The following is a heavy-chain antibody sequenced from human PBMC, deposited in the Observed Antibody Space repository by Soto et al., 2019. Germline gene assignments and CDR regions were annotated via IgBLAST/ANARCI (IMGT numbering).Heavy chain of an antibody. CDR1: GGSISSYY. D-gene: IGHD3-10*01. CDR2: IYYSGST. V-gene: IGHV4-59*01. J-gene: IGHJ5*02. Sequence: QVQLQESGPGLVKPSETLSLTCTVSGGSISSYYWSWIRQPPGKGLEWIGYIYYSGSTNYNPSLKSRVTISVDTSKNQFSLKLSSVTAADTAVYYCARDDQGLLWFGQFDPWGQGTLVTVSS. CDR3: ARDDQGLLWFGQFDP.